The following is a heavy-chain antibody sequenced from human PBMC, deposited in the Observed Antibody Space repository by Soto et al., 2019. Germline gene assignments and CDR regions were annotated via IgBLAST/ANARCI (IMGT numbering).Heavy chain of an antibody. Sequence: ASVKVSCKTSGYTFSNYGITWLRQAPGQPLEWLGWISLYSDGTNYAQKFQGRVSMTTDTSTTTAYMELRSLRYDDTAVYYCARVVPGAEAWFGPWGQGTLVTVSS. CDR1: GYTFSNYG. V-gene: IGHV1-18*01. D-gene: IGHD2-2*01. CDR3: ARVVPGAEAWFGP. J-gene: IGHJ5*02. CDR2: ISLYSDGT.